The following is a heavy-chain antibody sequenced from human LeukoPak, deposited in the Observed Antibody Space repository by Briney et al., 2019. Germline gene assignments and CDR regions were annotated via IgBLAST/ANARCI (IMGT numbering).Heavy chain of an antibody. CDR2: IIPILGIA. CDR3: ARDSGSYP. D-gene: IGHD1-26*01. CDR1: GGTFSSYA. J-gene: IGHJ5*02. V-gene: IGHV1-69*04. Sequence: SVKVSCKASGGTFSSYAISWVRQAPGQGLEWMGRIIPILGIANCAQKFQGRVTITADKSTSTAYMELSSLRSEDTAVYYCARDSGSYPWGQGTLVTVSS.